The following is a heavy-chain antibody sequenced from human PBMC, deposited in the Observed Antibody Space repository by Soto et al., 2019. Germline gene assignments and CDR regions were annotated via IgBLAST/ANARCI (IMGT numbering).Heavy chain of an antibody. CDR1: GGSISSYY. Sequence: PSLPCTVSGGSISSYYWSWIRQPAGKGLEWIGRIYTSGSTNYNPSLKSRVTMSVDTSKNQFSLKLSSVTAADTAVYYCASSLSGWYPGYFDYWGQGTLVTVSS. CDR2: IYTSGST. V-gene: IGHV4-4*07. D-gene: IGHD6-19*01. CDR3: ASSLSGWYPGYFDY. J-gene: IGHJ4*02.